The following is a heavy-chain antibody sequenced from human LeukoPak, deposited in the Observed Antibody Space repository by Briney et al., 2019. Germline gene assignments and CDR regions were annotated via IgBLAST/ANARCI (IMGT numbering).Heavy chain of an antibody. CDR2: IYYSGST. CDR1: GGSISSYY. CDR3: ARGDYYYDSSGYDIAEYFQH. J-gene: IGHJ1*01. V-gene: IGHV4-59*01. Sequence: SETLPLTCTVSGGSISSYYWSWIRQPPGKGLEWIGYIYYSGSTNYNPSLKSRVTISVDTSKNQFSLKLSSVTAADTAVYYYARGDYYYDSSGYDIAEYFQHWGQGTLVTVSS. D-gene: IGHD3-22*01.